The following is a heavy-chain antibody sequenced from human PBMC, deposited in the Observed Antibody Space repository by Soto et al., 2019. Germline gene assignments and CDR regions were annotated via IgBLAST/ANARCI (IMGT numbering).Heavy chain of an antibody. CDR1: GVTFSSYW. J-gene: IGHJ4*02. CDR3: GRGYARCDY. CDR2: IKEDGSEK. D-gene: IGHD2-15*01. Sequence: GGPLRLSCFASGVTFSSYWMSWVRQAPGKGPEWVANIKEDGSEKYYVDSVKGRFTISRDNVKNSLYLQMNSLRAEDTAVYYCGRGYARCDYWGQGTLVTVSS. V-gene: IGHV3-7*03.